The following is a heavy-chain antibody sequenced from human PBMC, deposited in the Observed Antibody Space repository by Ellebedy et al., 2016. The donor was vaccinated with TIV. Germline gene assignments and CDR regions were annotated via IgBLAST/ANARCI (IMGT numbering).Heavy chain of an antibody. CDR2: INHSGST. CDR1: GGSFSGYY. J-gene: IGHJ3*02. V-gene: IGHV4-34*01. Sequence: SETLSLTXAVYGGSFSGYYWTWIRQPPGKGLEWIGEINHSGSTNYNPSLKSRVTISVDTSKNQFSLKVSSVTAEDTALYYCARDSTMRGFDIWGQGTMVTVSS. CDR3: ARDSTMRGFDI. D-gene: IGHD2-2*01.